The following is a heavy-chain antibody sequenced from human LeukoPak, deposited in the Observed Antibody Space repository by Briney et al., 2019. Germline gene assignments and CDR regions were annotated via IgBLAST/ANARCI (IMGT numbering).Heavy chain of an antibody. CDR1: GFTFSSYG. V-gene: IGHV3-33*01. J-gene: IGHJ4*02. CDR2: IWYDGSNK. CDR3: ARAYYYDSSGYHRLVDY. D-gene: IGHD3-22*01. Sequence: GGSLRLSCAASGFTFSSYGMHWVRQAPGKGLEGVAVIWYDGSNKYYADSVKGRFTISRDNSKNTLYLQMNSLRAEDTAVYYCARAYYYDSSGYHRLVDYWGQGTLVTVSS.